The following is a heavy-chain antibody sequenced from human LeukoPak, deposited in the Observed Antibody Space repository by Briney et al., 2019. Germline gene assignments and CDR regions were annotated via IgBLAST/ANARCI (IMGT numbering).Heavy chain of an antibody. Sequence: ASVKVSCKASGYTFTSYYMHWVRQAPGQGLEWMGIINPSGGSTSYAQKFQGRVTMTRDTSTSTVYMELSSLRSEDTAVYYCAREGPDRFGESAFDIWGQGTMVTVSS. CDR3: AREGPDRFGESAFDI. V-gene: IGHV1-46*01. J-gene: IGHJ3*02. CDR2: INPSGGST. CDR1: GYTFTSYY. D-gene: IGHD3-10*01.